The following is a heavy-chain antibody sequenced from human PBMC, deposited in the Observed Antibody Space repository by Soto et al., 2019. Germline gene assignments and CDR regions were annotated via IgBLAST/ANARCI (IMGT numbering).Heavy chain of an antibody. J-gene: IGHJ4*02. CDR2: ISGSGGST. Sequence: GSLRLSCASSGFTFSSYAMSWVRQAPGKGLEWVSAISGSGGSTYYADSVKGRFTISRDNSKNTLYLQMNSLRAEDTAVYYCATYHQFDYFDYWGQGTLVTVSS. CDR3: ATYHQFDYFDY. CDR1: GFTFSSYA. V-gene: IGHV3-23*01.